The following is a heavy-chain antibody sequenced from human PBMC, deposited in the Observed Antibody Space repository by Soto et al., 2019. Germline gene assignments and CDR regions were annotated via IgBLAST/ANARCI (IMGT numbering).Heavy chain of an antibody. Sequence: QVQVVESGGSVVQPGRSLRLSCVASGFTFSSYGMHWVRQAPGKGLEWVAVIWYDGSNKYYGDSVKGRFTISRDNSKNTVYLQMNSLRAEDTGVYYCARGIDYRDYAVDYWGQGILVTVSS. V-gene: IGHV3-33*01. D-gene: IGHD4-17*01. CDR1: GFTFSSYG. CDR2: IWYDGSNK. CDR3: ARGIDYRDYAVDY. J-gene: IGHJ4*02.